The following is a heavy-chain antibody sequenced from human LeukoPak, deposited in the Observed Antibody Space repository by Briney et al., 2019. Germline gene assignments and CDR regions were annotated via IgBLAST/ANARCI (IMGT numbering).Heavy chain of an antibody. Sequence: ASETLSLTCTVSGGSISSGGYYWSWIRQHPGKGLEWIGYIYYSGSTYYNPSLKSRVTISEDTSKNQFSLKLSSVTAADTAVYYCARGPIYGDYVLDYWGQGTLVTVSS. J-gene: IGHJ4*02. V-gene: IGHV4-31*03. CDR1: GGSISSGGYY. D-gene: IGHD4-17*01. CDR2: IYYSGST. CDR3: ARGPIYGDYVLDY.